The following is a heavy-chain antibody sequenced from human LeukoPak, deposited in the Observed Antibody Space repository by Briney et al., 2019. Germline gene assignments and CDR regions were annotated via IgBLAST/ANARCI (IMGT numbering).Heavy chain of an antibody. D-gene: IGHD3-10*01. CDR1: GFTFSSYS. CDR2: ISSSSSYI. Sequence: PGGSLRLSCAASGFTFSSYSMNRVRQAPGKGLEWVSSISSSSSYIYYADSVKGRFTISRDNAKNSLYLQMNSLRAEDTAVYYCAVRGHGPYYFDYGGQGPLVTVSS. V-gene: IGHV3-21*01. J-gene: IGHJ4*02. CDR3: AVRGHGPYYFDY.